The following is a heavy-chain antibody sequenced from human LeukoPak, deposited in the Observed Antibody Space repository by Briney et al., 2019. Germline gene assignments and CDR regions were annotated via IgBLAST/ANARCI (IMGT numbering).Heavy chain of an antibody. CDR1: GGSISSGGYY. V-gene: IGHV4-31*03. J-gene: IGHJ4*02. CDR2: MYYSGST. Sequence: SETLSLTCTVSGGSISSGGYYWSWIRQHPGKGLEWIGYMYYSGSTYYNPSLKSRVTISVDTSKNQFSLKLGSVTAADTAVYYCARAFGSDRWFDYWGQGTLVTVSS. CDR3: ARAFGSDRWFDY. D-gene: IGHD3-10*01.